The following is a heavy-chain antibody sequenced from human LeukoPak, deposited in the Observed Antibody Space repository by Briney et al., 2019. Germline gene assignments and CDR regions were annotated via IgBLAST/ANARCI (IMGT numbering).Heavy chain of an antibody. D-gene: IGHD5-18*01. CDR3: ARQPRGYRFDC. Sequence: SQTLSLTCTVSGGSISSGSYYWSWIRQPAGKGLEWIGRIYTSGSTNYNPSLKSRVTISVDTSKNQFSLKLSSVTAADTAVYYCARQPRGYRFDCWGQGTLVTVSS. CDR1: GGSISSGSYY. CDR2: IYTSGST. V-gene: IGHV4-61*02. J-gene: IGHJ4*02.